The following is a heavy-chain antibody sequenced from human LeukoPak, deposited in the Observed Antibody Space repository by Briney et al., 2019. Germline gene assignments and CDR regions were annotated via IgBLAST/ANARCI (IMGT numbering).Heavy chain of an antibody. D-gene: IGHD2-15*01. CDR3: ARQLAAGNDGFDV. CDR1: GVSIYSSTYY. J-gene: IGHJ3*01. CDR2: IYYNEDT. Sequence: SETLSLTCSVSGVSIYSSTYYWAWIRQPPGKGLEFIGSIYYNEDTFHNPSLKSRLTISVDASANLFSLRLTSVTAADTATYYCARQLAAGNDGFDVWGQGTVVTVSS. V-gene: IGHV4-39*01.